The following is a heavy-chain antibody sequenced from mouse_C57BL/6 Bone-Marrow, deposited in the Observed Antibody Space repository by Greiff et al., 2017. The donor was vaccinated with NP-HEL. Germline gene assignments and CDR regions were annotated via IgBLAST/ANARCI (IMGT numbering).Heavy chain of an antibody. CDR3: ARQLLNYAMDY. CDR2: ISSGSSTI. D-gene: IGHD1-1*01. CDR1: GFTFSDYG. J-gene: IGHJ4*01. V-gene: IGHV5-17*01. Sequence: EVKLVESGGGLVKPGGSLKLSCAASGFTFSDYGMHWVRQAPEKGLEWVAYISSGSSTIYYADTVKGRFTISRDNAKNTLFLQMTSLRSEDTAMYYCARQLLNYAMDYWGQGTSVTVSS.